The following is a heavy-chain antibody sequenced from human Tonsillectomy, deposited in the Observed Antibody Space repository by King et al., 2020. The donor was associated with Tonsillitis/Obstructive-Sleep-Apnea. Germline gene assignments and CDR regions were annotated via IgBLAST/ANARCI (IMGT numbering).Heavy chain of an antibody. CDR3: ARRAGYSSSKVDY. D-gene: IGHD6-6*01. J-gene: IGHJ4*02. V-gene: IGHV4-39*01. CDR1: GGSISSSGYY. Sequence: PLQESGPGLVKPSETLSLTCTVSGGSISSSGYYWGWIRQPPGKGLEWIGSIYYSGSTYYNPSLKSRVTITVDTSKHQFSLSLSSVTAADTAVYYCARRAGYSSSKVDYWGQGTLVTVSS. CDR2: IYYSGST.